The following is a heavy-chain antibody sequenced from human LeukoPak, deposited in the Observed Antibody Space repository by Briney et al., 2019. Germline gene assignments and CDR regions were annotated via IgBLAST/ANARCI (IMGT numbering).Heavy chain of an antibody. V-gene: IGHV1-8*01. CDR3: ARAKEKWVEFDY. CDR1: GYTFTSYD. Sequence: ASVKVSCKASGYTFTSYDINWVRQATGQGLEWMGWMNPNSGNTGYAQKFQGRVTMTRNTSISTAYMELSSLRSEDTAVYYCARAKEKWVEFDYWGQGTLVTVSS. CDR2: MNPNSGNT. J-gene: IGHJ4*02. D-gene: IGHD1-1*01.